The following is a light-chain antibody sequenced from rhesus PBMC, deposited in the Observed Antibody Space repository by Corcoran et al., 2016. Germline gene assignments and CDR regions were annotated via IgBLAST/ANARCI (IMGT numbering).Light chain of an antibody. CDR3: QQYDDLPPS. CDR1: QGINSW. Sequence: DIQMTQSPSSLSASVGDKVTITCHASQGINSWLAWYPQKPGKAPKPLIPASSSLQRGVPPRFSGSGSGTDYTLTISSLQPEDFSTYYCQQYDDLPPSFGQGTKVEIK. V-gene: IGKV1-19*01. J-gene: IGKJ2*01. CDR2: ASS.